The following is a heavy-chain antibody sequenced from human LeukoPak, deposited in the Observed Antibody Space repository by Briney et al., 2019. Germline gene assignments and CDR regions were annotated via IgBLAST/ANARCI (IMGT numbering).Heavy chain of an antibody. Sequence: SQTLSLTRAIPGDSVSSNIASWHWIRHSPSRGLEWLGRTSYMSKQTHDSPVSVSSRIIINPDTSKNQFPLQLNSVPPEDAAVYFCAREPRWDPGRLSPFEIWGQGTMVTVSS. CDR3: AREPRWDPGRLSPFEI. CDR2: TSYMSKQTH. J-gene: IGHJ3*02. V-gene: IGHV6-1*01. D-gene: IGHD2/OR15-2a*01. CDR1: GDSVSSNIAS.